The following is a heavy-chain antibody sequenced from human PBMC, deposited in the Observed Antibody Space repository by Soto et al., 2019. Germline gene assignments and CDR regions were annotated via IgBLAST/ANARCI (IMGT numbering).Heavy chain of an antibody. V-gene: IGHV1-3*01. Sequence: QVQLVQSGAEVKKPGASVKVSCKASGYTFTSYAMHWVRQAPGQRLEWMGWINAGNGNTKYSQKVQGRVTITRDTSASTAYMELSSLRSGDTAVYYCARTSGYYDVDYWGQGTLVTVSS. D-gene: IGHD3-22*01. CDR3: ARTSGYYDVDY. J-gene: IGHJ4*02. CDR1: GYTFTSYA. CDR2: INAGNGNT.